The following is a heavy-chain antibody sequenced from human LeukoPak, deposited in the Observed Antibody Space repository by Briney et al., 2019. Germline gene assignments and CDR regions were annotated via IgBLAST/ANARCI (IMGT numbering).Heavy chain of an antibody. D-gene: IGHD3-22*01. CDR2: IYHSGST. J-gene: IGHJ4*02. V-gene: IGHV4-30-2*01. CDR3: AGGVGYYDSSGYYRPSYYFDY. CDR1: GGSISSGGYS. Sequence: TSSETLSLTCAVSGGSISSGGYSWSWIRQPPGKGLEWIGYIYHSGSTYYNPSLKSRVTISVDRSKNQFSLKLSSVTAADTAVYYCAGGVGYYDSSGYYRPSYYFDYWGQGTLVTVSS.